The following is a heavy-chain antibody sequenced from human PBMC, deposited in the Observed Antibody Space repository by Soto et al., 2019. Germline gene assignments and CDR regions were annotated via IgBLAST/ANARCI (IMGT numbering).Heavy chain of an antibody. CDR2: IIPILGIA. D-gene: IGHD2-8*01. V-gene: IGHV1-69*04. Sequence: ASVKVSCKDSGVTFSSYTISCVRQAPGQGLEWMGRIIPILGIANYAQKFQGRVTITADKSTSTAYMELSSLRSEDTAVYYCARDPWDCNKGVCSSGLNWCQATLVNVS. J-gene: IGHJ4*02. CDR1: GVTFSSYT. CDR3: ARDPWDCNKGVCSSGLN.